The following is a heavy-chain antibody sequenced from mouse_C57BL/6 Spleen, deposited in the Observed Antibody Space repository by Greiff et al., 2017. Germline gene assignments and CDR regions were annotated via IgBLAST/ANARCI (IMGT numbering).Heavy chain of an antibody. Sequence: VQLKESGPELVKPGASVKISCKASGYSFTDYFMNWVMQSHGQSLEWIGRINPYNGDTFYNQKFKGKATLTVDKSSSTAHMELRSLTSEDSAVYYCGREDDGNSRAMDYWGQGTSVTVSS. CDR1: GYSFTDYF. CDR3: GREDDGNSRAMDY. D-gene: IGHD2-3*01. J-gene: IGHJ4*01. CDR2: INPYNGDT. V-gene: IGHV1-20*01.